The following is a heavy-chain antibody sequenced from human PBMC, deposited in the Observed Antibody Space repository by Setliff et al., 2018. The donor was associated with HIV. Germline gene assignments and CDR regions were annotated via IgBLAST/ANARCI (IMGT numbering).Heavy chain of an antibody. CDR2: IYYTGST. J-gene: IGHJ4*02. V-gene: IGHV4-30-4*08. CDR3: ARDLGGPRNFDN. D-gene: IGHD2-15*01. Sequence: SETLSLTCTVSGDSIISGDYYWSWIRQPPGKGLEWIGYIYYTGSTYYNPSLKSRLTISIDTSKNQFSLKLRSVTAADTAVYYCARDLGGPRNFDNWGQGTLVTVSS. CDR1: GDSIISGDYY.